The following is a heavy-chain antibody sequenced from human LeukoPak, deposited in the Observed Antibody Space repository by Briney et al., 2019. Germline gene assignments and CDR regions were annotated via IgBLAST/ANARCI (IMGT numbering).Heavy chain of an antibody. V-gene: IGHV4-4*09. CDR1: GVSINTYY. D-gene: IGHD1-26*01. Sequence: SETLSLTCTVSGVSINTYYASWIRQAPGKGLEFIGFIYNGGNTNYNPSLKSRATISVDTSTNQFSLRLTSVTAADTAMYYCAAGPWELDFWGQGTLVTVSS. CDR3: AAGPWELDF. J-gene: IGHJ4*02. CDR2: IYNGGNT.